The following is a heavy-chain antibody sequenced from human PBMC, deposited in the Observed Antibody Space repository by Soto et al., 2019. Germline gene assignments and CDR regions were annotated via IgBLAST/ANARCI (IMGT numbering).Heavy chain of an antibody. D-gene: IGHD3-9*01. Sequence: SETQSLTCTVSGGSISSSSYYWGWIRQPPGKGLEWIGSIYYSGSTYYNPSLKSRVTISVDTSKNQFSLKLSSVTAADTAVYYCARLSGYYDILTGPKYYYYGMDVWGQGTTVTVSS. CDR2: IYYSGST. J-gene: IGHJ6*02. V-gene: IGHV4-39*01. CDR1: GGSISSSSYY. CDR3: ARLSGYYDILTGPKYYYYGMDV.